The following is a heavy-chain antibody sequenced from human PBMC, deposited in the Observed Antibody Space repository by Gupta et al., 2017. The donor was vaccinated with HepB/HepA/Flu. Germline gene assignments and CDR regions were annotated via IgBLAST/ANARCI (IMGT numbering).Heavy chain of an antibody. CDR3: ARELRFLEWLWELDP. CDR2: ISWNSGSI. J-gene: IGHJ5*02. V-gene: IGHV3-9*03. D-gene: IGHD3-3*01. CDR1: GFTFDDYA. Sequence: EVQLVESGGGLVQPGRSLRLSCAASGFTFDDYAMHWVRQAPGKGLEWVSGISWNSGSIGYADSVKGRFTISRDNAKNSLYLQMNSLRAEDMALYYCARELRFLEWLWELDPWGQGTLVTVSS.